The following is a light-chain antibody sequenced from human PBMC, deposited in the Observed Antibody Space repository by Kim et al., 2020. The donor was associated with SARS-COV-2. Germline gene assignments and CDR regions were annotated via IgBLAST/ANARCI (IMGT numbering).Light chain of an antibody. V-gene: IGKV3-15*01. CDR1: QSIGSD. J-gene: IGKJ2*01. CDR2: GAS. CDR3: QHYRTGPPYS. Sequence: PGETASLSCTASQSIGSDLAWYQQRPGQAPRLLIYGASARIYGIPARFRGSGSGTQSTLTISSMQSDVFAVYYCQHYRTGPPYSFGQGTKLE.